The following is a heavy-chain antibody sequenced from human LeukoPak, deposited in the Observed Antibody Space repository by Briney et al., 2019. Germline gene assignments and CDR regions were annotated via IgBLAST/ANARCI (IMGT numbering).Heavy chain of an antibody. D-gene: IGHD6-19*01. V-gene: IGHV4-4*07. Sequence: SETLSLTCTVSGGSISSYYWSWIRQPAGKGLEWIGRIYTSGSTNYNPSLKSRVTMSVDTSKNQFSLKLSSVTAADTAVYYCARARGRIAVAGTPGYYYYYMDVWGKGTTVTVSS. J-gene: IGHJ6*03. CDR1: GGSISSYY. CDR2: IYTSGST. CDR3: ARARGRIAVAGTPGYYYYYMDV.